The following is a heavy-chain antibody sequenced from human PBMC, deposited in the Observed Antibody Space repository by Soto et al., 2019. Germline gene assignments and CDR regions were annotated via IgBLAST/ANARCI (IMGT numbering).Heavy chain of an antibody. CDR3: AKDRSVPAAIPEYDYYYGMDV. Sequence: PGGSLRLSCAASGFTFSSYAMSWVRQAPGKGLEWVSAISGSGGSTYYADSVKGRFTISRDNSKNTLYLQMNSLRAEDTAVYYCAKDRSVPAAIPEYDYYYGMDVWGQGTTVTVS. CDR2: ISGSGGST. V-gene: IGHV3-23*01. D-gene: IGHD2-2*02. J-gene: IGHJ6*02. CDR1: GFTFSSYA.